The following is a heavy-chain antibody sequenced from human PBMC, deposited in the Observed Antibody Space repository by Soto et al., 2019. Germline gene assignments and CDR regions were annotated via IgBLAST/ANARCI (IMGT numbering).Heavy chain of an antibody. V-gene: IGHV3-74*01. CDR2: INSDGSST. CDR1: GFTISGYW. D-gene: IGHD3-22*01. CDR3: ARDPMSVRRMDV. J-gene: IGHJ6*03. Sequence: EVQLVESGGGLVQPGGSLRLSCAASGFTISGYWMHWVRQAPGKRLVWVSRINSDGSSTGYADSVKGRFTISRDNAKNTLYLQMNSLRAEDAAVYYCARDPMSVRRMDVWGKGTTVTVSS.